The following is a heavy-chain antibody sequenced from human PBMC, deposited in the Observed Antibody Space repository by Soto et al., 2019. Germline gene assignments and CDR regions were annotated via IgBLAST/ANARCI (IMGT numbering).Heavy chain of an antibody. D-gene: IGHD2-21*02. CDR3: ARGERRIPTYCGGDWCGDAFDI. J-gene: IGHJ3*02. CDR2: IIPIFGTA. Sequence: QVQLVQSGAEVKKPGSSVKVSCKASGGTFSSYAISWVRQAPGQGLEWMGGIIPIFGTANYAQKFQGRVTIPADESTSTAYMELSSLRSEDTAVYYCARGERRIPTYCGGDWCGDAFDIWGQGTMVTVSS. V-gene: IGHV1-69*01. CDR1: GGTFSSYA.